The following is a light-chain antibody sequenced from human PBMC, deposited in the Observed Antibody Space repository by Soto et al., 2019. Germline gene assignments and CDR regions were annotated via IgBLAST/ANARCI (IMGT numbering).Light chain of an antibody. Sequence: QPVLGQPASVSGSPGHSITISCTGTSSDGGGYDYVSWYQLHPGKAPKLMVFEVNNRPSGVSYRFSGSKSGNTASLTISGLQAEDEADYFCSSYSIRTAYLFGTGTKVTVL. V-gene: IGLV2-14*01. J-gene: IGLJ1*01. CDR1: SSDGGGYDY. CDR3: SSYSIRTAYL. CDR2: EVN.